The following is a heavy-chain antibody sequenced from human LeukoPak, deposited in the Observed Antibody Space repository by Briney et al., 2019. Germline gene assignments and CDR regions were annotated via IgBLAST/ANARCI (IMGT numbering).Heavy chain of an antibody. CDR1: GGSISSNNYY. Sequence: TSETLSLTCTVSGGSISSNNYYWSWIRQPPGKGLEWIGEINHRGSTMYKSSLKTRVTISVDTSKNQFSLKLSSVTAADTAFYYCARGDIAVAGTPFDPWGQGTLVTVSS. V-gene: IGHV4-39*07. CDR3: ARGDIAVAGTPFDP. J-gene: IGHJ5*02. CDR2: INHRGST. D-gene: IGHD6-19*01.